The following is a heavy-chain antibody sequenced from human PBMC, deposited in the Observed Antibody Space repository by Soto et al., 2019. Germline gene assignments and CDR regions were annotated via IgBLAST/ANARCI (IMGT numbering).Heavy chain of an antibody. J-gene: IGHJ4*02. V-gene: IGHV3-30-3*01. Sequence: GGSLRLSCAASGFTFSSYAMHWVRQAPDKGLEWVAVISYDGSNKYYADSVKGRFTISRDNSKNTLYLQMNSLRAEDTAVYYCARDKGTDYWGQGTLVTVSS. CDR1: GFTFSSYA. CDR2: ISYDGSNK. CDR3: ARDKGTDY.